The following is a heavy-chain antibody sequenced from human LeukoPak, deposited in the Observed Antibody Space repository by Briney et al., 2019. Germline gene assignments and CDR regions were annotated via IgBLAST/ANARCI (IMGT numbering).Heavy chain of an antibody. V-gene: IGHV3-7*01. D-gene: IGHD1-20*01. J-gene: IGHJ4*02. CDR1: GFTFSSYW. Sequence: GGSLRLSCAASGFTFSSYWMTWVRQAPGKGLEWVANIKQDGSGKYYVDSVNGRFTISRDNAKNSLYLQMNSLRAEDTAVYYCARDADTAGITGMCYWGQGTLVTVSS. CDR2: IKQDGSGK. CDR3: ARDADTAGITGMCY.